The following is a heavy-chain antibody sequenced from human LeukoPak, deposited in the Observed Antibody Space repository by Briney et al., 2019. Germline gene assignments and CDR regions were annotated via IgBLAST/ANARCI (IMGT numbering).Heavy chain of an antibody. J-gene: IGHJ3*02. CDR1: GGSISSGGYY. CDR3: ARANYDFWSGYYTGAFDI. CDR2: IYYSGST. Sequence: SSETLSLTCTVSGGSISSGGYYWSWIRQHPGKGLEWIGYIYYSGSTYYNPSLKSRVTISVDTSKSQFSLKLSSVTAADTAVYYCARANYDFWSGYYTGAFDIWGQGTMVTVSS. V-gene: IGHV4-31*03. D-gene: IGHD3-3*01.